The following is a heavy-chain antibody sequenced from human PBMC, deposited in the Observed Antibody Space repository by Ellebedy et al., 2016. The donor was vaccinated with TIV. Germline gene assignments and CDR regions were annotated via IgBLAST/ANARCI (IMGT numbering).Heavy chain of an antibody. V-gene: IGHV3-30*03. CDR2: ISYDGSNK. J-gene: IGHJ3*02. D-gene: IGHD3-3*01. CDR1: GFTFSSYG. Sequence: GESLKISCAASGFTFSSYGMHWVRQAPGKGLEWVAVISYDGSNKYYADSVKGRFTISRDNSKNTLYLQMNSLRAEDTAVYYCARDGEVLRFLEWLLSNAFDIWGQGTMVTVSS. CDR3: ARDGEVLRFLEWLLSNAFDI.